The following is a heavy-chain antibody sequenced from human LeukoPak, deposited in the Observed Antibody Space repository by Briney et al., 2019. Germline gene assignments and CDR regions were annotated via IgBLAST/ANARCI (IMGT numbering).Heavy chain of an antibody. Sequence: GGSLRLSCAASGFTFSNYWMTWDRQAPGKGLEWVAHINQDGSEGHYMDSVKARFTISRDNAKNSLSLQMNSLRAEDTAVYYCVRDGGVSGYDLLDYWGQGTLVTVSS. D-gene: IGHD5-12*01. CDR3: VRDGGVSGYDLLDY. J-gene: IGHJ4*02. CDR1: GFTFSNYW. V-gene: IGHV3-7*01. CDR2: INQDGSEG.